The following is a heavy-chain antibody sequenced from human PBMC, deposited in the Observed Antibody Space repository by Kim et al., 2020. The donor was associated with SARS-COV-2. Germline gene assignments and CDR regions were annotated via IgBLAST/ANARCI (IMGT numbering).Heavy chain of an antibody. D-gene: IGHD3-3*01. J-gene: IGHJ6*02. Sequence: GGSLRLSCSASGFTFNTYGMHWVRQAPGKGLEWVAVIWFDGSDKYYADSVKGRFTISRDNSKDTLYLQMRSLRAEDTAVYYCARGPHYDSWSGYSDYYYGMYVWSQGTTVTVS. CDR2: IWFDGSDK. CDR3: ARGPHYDSWSGYSDYYYGMYV. CDR1: GFTFNTYG. V-gene: IGHV3-33*01.